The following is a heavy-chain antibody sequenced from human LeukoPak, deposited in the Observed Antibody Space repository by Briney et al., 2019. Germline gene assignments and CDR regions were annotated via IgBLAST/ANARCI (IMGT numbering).Heavy chain of an antibody. CDR2: ISWNSGSI. Sequence: PGGSLRLSCAASGFTFDDYAMHWVRQAPGKGLEWVSGISWNSGSIGYADSVKGRFTISRDNAKNSVYLQMNSLRAEDTALYYCAKNLRFGELLPLAFDYWGQGTLVTVSS. D-gene: IGHD3-10*01. CDR3: AKNLRFGELLPLAFDY. CDR1: GFTFDDYA. V-gene: IGHV3-9*01. J-gene: IGHJ4*02.